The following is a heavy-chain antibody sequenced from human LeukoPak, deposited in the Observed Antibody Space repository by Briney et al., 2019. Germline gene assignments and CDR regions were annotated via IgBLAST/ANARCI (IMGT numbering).Heavy chain of an antibody. V-gene: IGHV3-53*01. CDR3: AGGYSSSSRLNWFDP. J-gene: IGHJ5*02. CDR1: GFTVSSNY. CDR2: IYSGGST. Sequence: GGSLRLSCAASGFTVSSNYMSWVRQAPGKGLEWVSVIYSGGSTYYADSVKGRFTISRDNAKNSLYLQMNSLRAEDTAVYYCAGGYSSSSRLNWFDPWGQGTLVTVSS. D-gene: IGHD6-13*01.